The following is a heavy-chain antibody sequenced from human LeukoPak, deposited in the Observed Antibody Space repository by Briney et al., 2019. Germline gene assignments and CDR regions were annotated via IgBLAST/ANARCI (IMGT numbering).Heavy chain of an antibody. V-gene: IGHV1-18*01. CDR2: ISAYNGNT. Sequence: APVKVSCKASGYTFTSYGISWVRQAPGQGLEWMGWISAYNGNTNYAQKLQGRVTMTTDTSTSTAYMELRSLRSDDTAVYYCAREADVLLWFGELMGSDYWGQGTLVTVSS. J-gene: IGHJ4*02. CDR1: GYTFTSYG. CDR3: AREADVLLWFGELMGSDY. D-gene: IGHD3-10*01.